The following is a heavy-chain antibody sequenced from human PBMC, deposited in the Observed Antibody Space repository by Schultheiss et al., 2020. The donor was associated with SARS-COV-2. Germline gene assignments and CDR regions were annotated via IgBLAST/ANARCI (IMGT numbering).Heavy chain of an antibody. CDR1: GYTFTSYA. D-gene: IGHD2-15*01. CDR3: ARGCSGGSCYSTGMDV. J-gene: IGHJ6*02. V-gene: IGHV1-2*04. Sequence: ASVKVSCKASGYTFTSYAMHWVRQAPGQRLEWMGWINPNSGGTNYAQKFQGWVTMTRDTSISTAYMELSRLRSDDTAVYYCARGCSGGSCYSTGMDVWGQGTTVTVSS. CDR2: INPNSGGT.